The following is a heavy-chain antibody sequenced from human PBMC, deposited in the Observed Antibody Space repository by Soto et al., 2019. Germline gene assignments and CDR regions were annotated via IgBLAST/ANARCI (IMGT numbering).Heavy chain of an antibody. V-gene: IGHV4-34*01. CDR3: AREEVGVGATMDYYYYGMDV. CDR2: INDSGTT. CDR1: GGSFSGFY. Sequence: PSETLSLTCAIYGGSFSGFYWSWIRQPPGKGLEWIGEINDSGTTNYNPSLKSRVTISADTSKTHFSLRLTSVTAADTAVYYCAREEVGVGATMDYYYYGMDVWGQGTTVTVSS. J-gene: IGHJ6*02. D-gene: IGHD1-26*01.